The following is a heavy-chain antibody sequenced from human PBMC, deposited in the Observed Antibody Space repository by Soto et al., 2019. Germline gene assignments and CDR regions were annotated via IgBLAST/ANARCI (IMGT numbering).Heavy chain of an antibody. D-gene: IGHD6-19*01. CDR2: ITSSSSPI. CDR1: GFTFSSYS. V-gene: IGHV3-48*01. Sequence: EVQLVESGGGLVQPGGSLRLSCTASGFTFSSYSMNWVRQAPGKGLEWVSYITSSSSPIYYADSVKGRFTISRDNAKNSLSLQMNNLRTEDTAFYYCARSSSGWAYFFDYWGQGTLVTASS. J-gene: IGHJ4*02. CDR3: ARSSSGWAYFFDY.